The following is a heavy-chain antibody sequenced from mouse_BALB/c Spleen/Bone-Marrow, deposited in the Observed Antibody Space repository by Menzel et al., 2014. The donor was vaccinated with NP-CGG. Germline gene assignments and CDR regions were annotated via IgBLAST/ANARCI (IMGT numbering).Heavy chain of an antibody. CDR3: ARQSYEGFAY. V-gene: IGHV5-12-2*01. CDR1: GFTFSSYG. J-gene: IGHJ3*01. Sequence: EVQLVESGGDLVKPGGSLKLSCAASGFTFSSYGMSWVRQTPEKRLEWVAYISNGGGSTYYPDTVKGRFTISRDNATNTLYLQMSSLKSEDTAMYYCARQSYEGFAYWGQGTLVTVSA. D-gene: IGHD2-3*01. CDR2: ISNGGGST.